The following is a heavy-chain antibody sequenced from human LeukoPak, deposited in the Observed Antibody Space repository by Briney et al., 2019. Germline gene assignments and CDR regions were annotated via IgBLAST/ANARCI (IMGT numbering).Heavy chain of an antibody. CDR2: ISGSGGST. D-gene: IGHD2-2*01. V-gene: IGHV3-23*01. J-gene: IGHJ4*02. CDR1: GFTFSSYT. CDR3: ARRCSSSSCPLSFY. Sequence: GGSLRLSCAASGFTFSSYTMTWVRQAPGKGLEWVSAISGSGGSTYYADSVKGRFTISRDNAKNSLYLQMNSLRAEDTAVYYCARRCSSSSCPLSFYWGKGTLVTVSS.